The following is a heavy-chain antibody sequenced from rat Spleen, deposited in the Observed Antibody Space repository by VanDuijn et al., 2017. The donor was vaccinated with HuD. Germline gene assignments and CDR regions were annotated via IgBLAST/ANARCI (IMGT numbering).Heavy chain of an antibody. CDR3: ARHFSPADYYSSFPVLY. D-gene: IGHD1-2*01. CDR1: GFTFSDYY. V-gene: IGHV5-29*01. J-gene: IGHJ3*01. Sequence: EVQLVETDGGLVQPGGSLKLSCAASGFTFSDYYMAWVRQAPTKGLEWVATISYDGSGTYYRDSVKGRFTISRDDAKATLYLQMDSLRSEDTATYYCARHFSPADYYSSFPVLYWGQGTLVTVSS. CDR2: ISYDGSGT.